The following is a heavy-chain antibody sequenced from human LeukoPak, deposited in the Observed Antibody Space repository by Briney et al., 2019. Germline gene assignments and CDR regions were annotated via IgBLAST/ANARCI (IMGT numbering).Heavy chain of an antibody. Sequence: PGGSLRLSCAASGFTFSSYAMSWVRQAPGKGLEWVSAISGSGGSTYYADSVKGRFTISRDNSKNTLYLQMNSLRAEDTAVYYCAKDPYYDFWSGKDPYWGQGTLVTVSS. CDR2: ISGSGGST. V-gene: IGHV3-23*01. D-gene: IGHD3-3*01. CDR3: AKDPYYDFWSGKDPY. J-gene: IGHJ4*02. CDR1: GFTFSSYA.